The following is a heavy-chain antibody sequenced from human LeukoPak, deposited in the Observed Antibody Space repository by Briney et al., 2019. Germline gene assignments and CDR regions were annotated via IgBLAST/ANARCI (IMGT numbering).Heavy chain of an antibody. V-gene: IGHV3-30*18. Sequence: GRSLRLSCAASGFTFSSYGMHWVRQAPGKGLEWVAVISYDGSNKYYADSVEGRFTISRDNSKNTLYLQMNSLRAEDTVVYYCAKAPGGATGLSYYFDYWGQGTLVTVSS. CDR3: AKAPGGATGLSYYFDY. D-gene: IGHD3-16*02. CDR1: GFTFSSYG. J-gene: IGHJ4*02. CDR2: ISYDGSNK.